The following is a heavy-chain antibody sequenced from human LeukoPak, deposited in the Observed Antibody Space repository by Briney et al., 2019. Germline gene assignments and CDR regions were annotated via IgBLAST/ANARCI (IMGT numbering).Heavy chain of an antibody. CDR1: GFSFSTSW. CDR2: ISSDGTNT. V-gene: IGHV3-74*01. J-gene: IGHJ4*02. Sequence: GGSLGLSCVASGFSFSTSWMHWVRQTPGKELLWLSRISSDGTNTKYADSVKGRFTISRDNAKSTLYLQMNSLRAEDTAVYYCARDQTQAGPTTVDYWGQGTLVTVSS. D-gene: IGHD1-14*01. CDR3: ARDQTQAGPTTVDY.